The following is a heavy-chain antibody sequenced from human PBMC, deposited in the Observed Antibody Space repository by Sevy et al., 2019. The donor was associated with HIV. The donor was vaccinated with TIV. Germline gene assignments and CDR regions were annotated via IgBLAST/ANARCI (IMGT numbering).Heavy chain of an antibody. CDR3: AKLGGNYGDYDDY. J-gene: IGHJ4*02. V-gene: IGHV3-43*01. Sequence: GGSLRLSCAASGFTFDDYTMHWVRQPPGKGLEWVSLISWDGGSTYYADSVKGRFTISRDNSKNSLFLQMNSIRSEDTAFYYCAKLGGNYGDYDDYWGRGTLVTVSS. CDR2: ISWDGGST. CDR1: GFTFDDYT. D-gene: IGHD4-17*01.